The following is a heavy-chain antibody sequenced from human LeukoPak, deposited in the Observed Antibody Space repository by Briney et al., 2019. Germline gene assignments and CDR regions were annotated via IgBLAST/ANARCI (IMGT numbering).Heavy chain of an antibody. CDR1: GGSFSGYY. J-gene: IGHJ4*02. CDR3: ARESVATRATN. CDR2: INHSGST. Sequence: PSETLSLTCAVYGGSFSGYYWSWIRQPPGKGLEWIGEINHSGSTNYNPSLRSRVTISVDTSKNQFSLKLSSVTAADTAVYYCARESVATRATNWGQGTLVTVSS. D-gene: IGHD5-12*01. V-gene: IGHV4-34*01.